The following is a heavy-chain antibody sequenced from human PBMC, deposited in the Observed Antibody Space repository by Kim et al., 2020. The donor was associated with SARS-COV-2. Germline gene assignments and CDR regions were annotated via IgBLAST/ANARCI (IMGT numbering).Heavy chain of an antibody. J-gene: IGHJ4*02. Sequence: ASVKVSCKASGYTFTGYYMHWVRQAPGQGLEWMGWINPNSGGTNYAQKFQGRVTMTRDTSISTAFMELNRLTSDDTAVYYCARDQRGYSYYWGQGTLVTVSS. CDR1: GYTFTGYY. CDR2: INPNSGGT. V-gene: IGHV1-2*02. CDR3: ARDQRGYSYY. D-gene: IGHD5-18*01.